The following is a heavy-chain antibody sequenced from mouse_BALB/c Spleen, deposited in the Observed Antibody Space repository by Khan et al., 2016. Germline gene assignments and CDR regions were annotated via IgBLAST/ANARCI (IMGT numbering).Heavy chain of an antibody. CDR3: ASMYYGDY. D-gene: IGHD1-1*01. V-gene: IGHV14-3*02. CDR1: GFSIQDTY. J-gene: IGHJ2*01. CDR2: IDPPNDNT. Sequence: VQLQQSGAELVKPGASVKLSCTASGFSIQDTYIHWVRQRPEQGLDWIGRIDPPNDNTKYDPKFQGKATITADTSSNTAYLQLSSLTYEDTAVYYCASMYYGDYWGQGTTLTVSS.